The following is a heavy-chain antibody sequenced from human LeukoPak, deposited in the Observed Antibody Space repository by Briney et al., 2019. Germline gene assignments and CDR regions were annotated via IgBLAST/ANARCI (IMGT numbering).Heavy chain of an antibody. CDR3: AKDRPNYYESNGHYYKRDGDY. Sequence: GGSLRLSCAASGFTFSFYAMSWVRRAPGKGLEWVSSISSSGDVTFYTDPLKGRFTISRDNSKNTLYLQMNSLRAEDTAIYYCAKDRPNYYESNGHYYKRDGDYWGQGTLVTVSS. CDR2: ISSSGDVT. V-gene: IGHV3-23*01. J-gene: IGHJ4*02. D-gene: IGHD3-22*01. CDR1: GFTFSFYA.